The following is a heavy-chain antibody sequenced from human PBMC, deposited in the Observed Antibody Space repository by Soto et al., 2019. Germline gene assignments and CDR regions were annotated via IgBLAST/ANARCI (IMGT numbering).Heavy chain of an antibody. V-gene: IGHV4-59*01. CDR3: ARDGDGYAYWYFDL. CDR1: GGSISSYY. Sequence: QVQLQESGPGLVKPSETLSLTCTVSGGSISSYYWSWIRQPPGKGLEWIGYIYYSGSTNYNPSLKSRVTISVDTYKNQFSLKLSSVTAADTAVYYCARDGDGYAYWYFDLWGRGTLVTVSS. J-gene: IGHJ2*01. CDR2: IYYSGST. D-gene: IGHD5-12*01.